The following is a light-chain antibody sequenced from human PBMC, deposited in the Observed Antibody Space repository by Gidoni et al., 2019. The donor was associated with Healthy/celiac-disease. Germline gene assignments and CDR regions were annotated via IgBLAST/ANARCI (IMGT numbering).Light chain of an antibody. Sequence: QSVLPQPPPVSGAPGQRVTISCTGSSPNIGAGYDVHWYQQLPGTAPKLLIYGNSNRPSGVPDRFSGSKSGTSASLAITGLQAEDEADYYCQSYDSSLSGWVFGGGTKLTVL. CDR2: GNS. J-gene: IGLJ3*02. CDR1: SPNIGAGYD. V-gene: IGLV1-40*01. CDR3: QSYDSSLSGWV.